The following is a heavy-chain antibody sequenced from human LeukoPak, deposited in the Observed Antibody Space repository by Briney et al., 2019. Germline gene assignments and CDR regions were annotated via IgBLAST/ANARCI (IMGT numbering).Heavy chain of an antibody. CDR3: ARVGDQGGTLFDY. CDR2: INPNSGGT. D-gene: IGHD1-26*01. J-gene: IGHJ4*02. V-gene: IGHV1-2*02. CDR1: GYTFTGYY. Sequence: ASVKVSCKASGYTFTGYYMHWVRQAPGQGLEWMGWINPNSGGTNYAQKFQGRVTMTKDTSISTAYMELSRLRSDDTAVYYCARVGDQGGTLFDYWGQGTLVTVSS.